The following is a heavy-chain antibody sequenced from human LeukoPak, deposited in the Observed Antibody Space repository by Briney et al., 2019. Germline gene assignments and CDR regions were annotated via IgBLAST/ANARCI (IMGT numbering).Heavy chain of an antibody. CDR1: GGSVSSGSYY. J-gene: IGHJ3*02. D-gene: IGHD2-15*01. Sequence: PSETLSLTCTVSGGSVSSGSYYWSWIRQPPGKGLEWIGYIYYSGNTNYNPSLKSRVTISVDTSKNQFSLKLSSVTAADTAVYYCARDQSYCSGGSCYSDAFDIWGQGTMVTVSS. CDR3: ARDQSYCSGGSCYSDAFDI. CDR2: IYYSGNT. V-gene: IGHV4-61*01.